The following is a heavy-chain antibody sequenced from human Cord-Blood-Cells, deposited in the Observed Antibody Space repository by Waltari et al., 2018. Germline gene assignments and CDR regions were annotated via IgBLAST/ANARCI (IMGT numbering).Heavy chain of an antibody. V-gene: IGHV4-38-2*02. CDR2: IYHSGST. CDR1: GYSISSGYY. Sequence: QVQLQESGPGLVKPSDTLSLTWPVSGYSISSGYYSGWIRQPPGTAMEWIGSIYHSGSTYYNPSLNSRVTITVDTSKNQFSLKLSSVAAADTAVYYCARDSIEYQLLSAYYYYYYMDVWGKGTTVTVSS. J-gene: IGHJ6*03. CDR3: ARDSIEYQLLSAYYYYYYMDV. D-gene: IGHD2-2*01.